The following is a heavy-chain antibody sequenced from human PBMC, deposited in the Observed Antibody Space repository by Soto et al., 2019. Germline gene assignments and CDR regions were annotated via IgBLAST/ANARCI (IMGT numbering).Heavy chain of an antibody. CDR1: GFSFSNFW. D-gene: IGHD3-16*01. J-gene: IGHJ4*02. CDR3: ARDFRVGGAYGDY. V-gene: IGHV3-7*01. Sequence: EVQLVESGGGLVQPGGSLRLSCAASGFSFSNFWMSWVHQAAGKGLEWVANIKEDGSEKYYVDSVKGRFTISRDNAKDSLYLQMNSLRAEDSAVYFCARDFRVGGAYGDYWGQGTLVTVSS. CDR2: IKEDGSEK.